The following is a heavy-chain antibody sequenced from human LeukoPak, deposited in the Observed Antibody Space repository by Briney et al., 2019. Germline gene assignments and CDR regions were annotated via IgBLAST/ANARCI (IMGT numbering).Heavy chain of an antibody. CDR1: GFTFNSYA. CDR2: IAASDGNT. V-gene: IGHV3-23*01. CDR3: AKDMGDNRARGRFDH. D-gene: IGHD1-26*01. J-gene: IGHJ4*02. Sequence: GGSLRLSCAASGFTFNSYAMSWVRQAPGKGLEWVSAIAASDGNTYYADSVKGRFSISRDNSKNTVFLQMNSLRAEDTALYYCAKDMGDNRARGRFDHWGQGILVTVSS.